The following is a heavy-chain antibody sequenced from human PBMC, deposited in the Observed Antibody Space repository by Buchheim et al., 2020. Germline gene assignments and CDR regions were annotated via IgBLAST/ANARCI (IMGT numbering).Heavy chain of an antibody. Sequence: QVQLVESGGGVVQPGRSLRLSCAASGFTFSSYAMHWVRQAPGQWLEWVAVISYDGSNKYYADSVKGRFTISRDNSKNTLYLQMNSRRAEDTAVYYCARDRWELLRGNYYYGMDVWGQGTT. J-gene: IGHJ6*02. V-gene: IGHV3-30*04. D-gene: IGHD1-26*01. CDR3: ARDRWELLRGNYYYGMDV. CDR2: ISYDGSNK. CDR1: GFTFSSYA.